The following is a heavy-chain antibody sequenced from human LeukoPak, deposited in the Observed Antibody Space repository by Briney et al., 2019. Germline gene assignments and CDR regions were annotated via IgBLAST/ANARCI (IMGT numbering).Heavy chain of an antibody. D-gene: IGHD3-3*01. CDR1: GLTFSSYS. J-gene: IGHJ4*02. CDR3: ARDIYDFWSGYYDGGSDY. Sequence: GGSLRLSCAASGLTFSSYSMNWVRQAPGKGLEWVSSISSSSSYIYYADSVKGRFTISRDNAKNSLYLQMNSLRAEDTAVYYCARDIYDFWSGYYDGGSDYWGQGTLVTVSS. V-gene: IGHV3-21*01. CDR2: ISSSSSYI.